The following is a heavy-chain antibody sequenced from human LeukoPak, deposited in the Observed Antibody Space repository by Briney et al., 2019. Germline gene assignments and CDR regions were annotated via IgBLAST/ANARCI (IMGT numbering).Heavy chain of an antibody. V-gene: IGHV3-30-3*01. Sequence: QAGGSLRLSCAASGFTFSSYAMHWVRQAPGKGLEWVAVISYDGSNKYYADSVKGRFTISRDNSKNTLYLQMNSLRAEDTAVYYCARGAWTGYDILTGYHQGAFDIWGQGTMATVSS. CDR1: GFTFSSYA. J-gene: IGHJ3*02. CDR3: ARGAWTGYDILTGYHQGAFDI. D-gene: IGHD3-9*01. CDR2: ISYDGSNK.